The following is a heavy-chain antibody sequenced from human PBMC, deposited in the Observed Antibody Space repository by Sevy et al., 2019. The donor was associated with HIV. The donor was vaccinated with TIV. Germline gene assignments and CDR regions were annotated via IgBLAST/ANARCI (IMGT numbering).Heavy chain of an antibody. D-gene: IGHD2-2*01. Sequence: SETLSLTCTVSGGSISSYYWSWIRQPAGKGLEWIGRIYTSGSTNYNPSLKSRVTMSVDTSKNQFSLKLSSVTAADTAVYYCARVSRGSTSYAYYYYMDVWGKGTTVTVSS. CDR1: GGSISSYY. CDR3: ARVSRGSTSYAYYYYMDV. CDR2: IYTSGST. V-gene: IGHV4-4*07. J-gene: IGHJ6*03.